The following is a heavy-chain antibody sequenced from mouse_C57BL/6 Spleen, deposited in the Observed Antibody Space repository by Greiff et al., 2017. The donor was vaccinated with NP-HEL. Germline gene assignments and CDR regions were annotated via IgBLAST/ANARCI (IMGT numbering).Heavy chain of an antibody. Sequence: VQLQQSGAELVKPGASVKLSCKASGYTFTEYTIHWVKQRSGQGLEWIGWFYPGSGSIKYNEKFKDKATLTADKTSSTVYMELSRLTSEDSAVYFCARREDEDPYGKWYFDVWGTGTTVTVSS. CDR3: ARREDEDPYGKWYFDV. J-gene: IGHJ1*03. D-gene: IGHD2-1*01. CDR1: GYTFTEYT. V-gene: IGHV1-62-2*01. CDR2: FYPGSGSI.